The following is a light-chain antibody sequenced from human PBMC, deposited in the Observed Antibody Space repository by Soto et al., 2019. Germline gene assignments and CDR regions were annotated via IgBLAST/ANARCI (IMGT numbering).Light chain of an antibody. CDR1: SSDVGGYNY. V-gene: IGLV2-8*01. J-gene: IGLJ1*01. CDR2: EVS. Sequence: QSGLTQPPSASGSPGQSVTISCTGTSSDVGGYNYVSWYQQHPGKAPKLLIYEVSERPSGVPDRFSGSKSGNTASLTVSGLQAEDEADYYCSSYAGSNRVFGTGTKVTVL. CDR3: SSYAGSNRV.